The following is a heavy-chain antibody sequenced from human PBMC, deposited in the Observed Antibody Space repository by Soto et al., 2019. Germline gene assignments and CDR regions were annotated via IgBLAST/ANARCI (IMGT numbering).Heavy chain of an antibody. Sequence: PGVSLRLSFAASGFTFSSYAMSWVRQAPGKGLEWVSAISGSGGSTYYADSVKGRFTISRDNSKNMLYLQMNSLRAEDTAVYYCAKALVLRFLEWPFPAYYMDVWGKGTTVTVS. J-gene: IGHJ6*03. D-gene: IGHD3-3*01. CDR1: GFTFSSYA. V-gene: IGHV3-23*01. CDR3: AKALVLRFLEWPFPAYYMDV. CDR2: ISGSGGST.